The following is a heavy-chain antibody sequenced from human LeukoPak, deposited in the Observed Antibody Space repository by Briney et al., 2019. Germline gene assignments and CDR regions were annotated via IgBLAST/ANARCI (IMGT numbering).Heavy chain of an antibody. J-gene: IGHJ6*02. CDR2: IYYSGST. D-gene: IGHD2-21*02. CDR1: GGSISSGGYY. Sequence: PSQTLSLTCTVSGGSISSGGYYWSWIHQHPGKGLEWIGYIYYSGSTYYNPSLKSRVTISVDTSKNQFSLKLSSVTAADTAVYYCARDRAYCGGDCLLYGMDVWGQGTTVTVSS. CDR3: ARDRAYCGGDCLLYGMDV. V-gene: IGHV4-31*03.